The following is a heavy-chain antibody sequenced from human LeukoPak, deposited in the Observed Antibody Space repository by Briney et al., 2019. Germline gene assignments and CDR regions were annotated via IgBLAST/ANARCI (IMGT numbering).Heavy chain of an antibody. V-gene: IGHV3-23*01. CDR1: RFTVSSNY. Sequence: GGSLRLSCAASRFTVSSNYMSWVRQAPGKGLEWVSAISGSGGSTSYADSVKGRFTISRDNSKNTLYLQMNSLRAEDTAVYYCAKGPLYYYYYMDVWGKGTTVTVSS. J-gene: IGHJ6*03. CDR2: ISGSGGST. CDR3: AKGPLYYYYYMDV.